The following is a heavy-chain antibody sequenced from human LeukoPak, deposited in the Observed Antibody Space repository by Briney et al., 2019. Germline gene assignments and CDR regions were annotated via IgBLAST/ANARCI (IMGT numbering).Heavy chain of an antibody. J-gene: IGHJ4*02. V-gene: IGHV1-18*01. Sequence: DYAPKLQGRASMTTDTSTSTVYMDLRSLRSDDTAIYYCARTKDFDSWGQGTLVTVSS. CDR3: ARTKDFDS.